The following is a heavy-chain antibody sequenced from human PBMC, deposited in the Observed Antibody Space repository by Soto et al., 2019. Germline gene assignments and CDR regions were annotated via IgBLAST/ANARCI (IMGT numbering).Heavy chain of an antibody. CDR3: ARDVAVADNDAFDI. CDR2: IIPILGIA. J-gene: IGHJ3*02. Sequence: SVKVSCKASGGTFSSYTISWVRQAPGQGLEWMGRIIPILGIANYAQKFQGRVTITADKSTSTAYMELSSLRSEDTAVYYCARDVAVADNDAFDIWGQGTMVTVSS. V-gene: IGHV1-69*04. D-gene: IGHD6-19*01. CDR1: GGTFSSYT.